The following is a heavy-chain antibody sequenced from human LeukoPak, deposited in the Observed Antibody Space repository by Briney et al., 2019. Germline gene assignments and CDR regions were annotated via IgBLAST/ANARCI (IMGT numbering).Heavy chain of an antibody. CDR1: GFTFSDYY. D-gene: IGHD3-10*01. Sequence: PGGSLRLSCEASGFTFSDYYMTWMRQAPGKGLEWVSYISGSGTDILYADSVKGRFTMSRDNAKNSLYLQMNSLRAEDTAVFYCARHSASGSYYTYNFDYWGQGTQVTVSS. V-gene: IGHV3-11*04. CDR3: ARHSASGSYYTYNFDY. CDR2: ISGSGTDI. J-gene: IGHJ4*02.